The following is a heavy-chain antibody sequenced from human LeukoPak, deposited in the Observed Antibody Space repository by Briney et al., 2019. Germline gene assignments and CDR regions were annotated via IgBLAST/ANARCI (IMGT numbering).Heavy chain of an antibody. CDR2: IYHSGST. V-gene: IGHV4-30-2*01. CDR3: ASFPSNYATTDFDY. J-gene: IGHJ4*02. CDR1: GGSISSGGYY. Sequence: PSQTLSLTCTVSGGSISSGGYYWSWIRQPPGKGLEWIGYIYHSGSTYYTPSLKSRVTVSVDRSKNQFSLKLSSVTAADTAVYYCASFPSNYATTDFDYWGQGTLVTVSS. D-gene: IGHD4-11*01.